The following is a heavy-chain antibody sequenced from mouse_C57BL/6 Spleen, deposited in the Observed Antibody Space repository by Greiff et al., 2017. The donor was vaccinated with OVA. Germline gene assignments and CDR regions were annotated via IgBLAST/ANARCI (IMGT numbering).Heavy chain of an antibody. CDR2: ISSGSSTI. CDR3: ARGRLFAY. CDR1: GFTFSDYG. J-gene: IGHJ3*01. Sequence: DVKLVESGGGLVKPGGSLKLSCAASGFTFSDYGMHWVRQAPEKGLEWVAYISSGSSTIYSADTVKGRFTISRDNAKNTLFLQMTSVRSEDTAMYYCARGRLFAYWGQGTLVTVSA. V-gene: IGHV5-17*01.